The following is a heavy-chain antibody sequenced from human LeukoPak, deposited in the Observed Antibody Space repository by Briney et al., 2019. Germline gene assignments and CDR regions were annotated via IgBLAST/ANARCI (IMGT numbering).Heavy chain of an antibody. J-gene: IGHJ4*02. CDR2: ISSSSSYI. D-gene: IGHD2-15*01. CDR3: AREMVAATRRWVDY. V-gene: IGHV3-21*01. CDR1: GFTFSSYS. Sequence: PGGSLRLSCAASGFTFSSYSMNWVSQAPGKGLEWVSSISSSSSYINYADSVKGGFTISRDNAKKSLYLQMNSLRAEHTAVYYCAREMVAATRRWVDYWGQGTLVTVSS.